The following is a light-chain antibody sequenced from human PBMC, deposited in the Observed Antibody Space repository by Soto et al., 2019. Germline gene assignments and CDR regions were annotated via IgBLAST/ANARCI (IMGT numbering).Light chain of an antibody. V-gene: IGKV1-39*01. Sequence: DIQMTQSPSSLSASVGDRVTITCRASWSINIYLNWYQQKPGKAPKLLIYAASNLQSGVPSRFSGDGVGTHFTLTISSLQPEDFATYHCQQSHSSPYTFGQGTRLEIK. CDR2: AAS. CDR3: QQSHSSPYT. CDR1: WSINIY. J-gene: IGKJ5*01.